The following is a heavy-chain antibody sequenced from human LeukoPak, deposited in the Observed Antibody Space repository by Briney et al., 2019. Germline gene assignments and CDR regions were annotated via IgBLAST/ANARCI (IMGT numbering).Heavy chain of an antibody. D-gene: IGHD1-7*01. J-gene: IGHJ4*02. V-gene: IGHV1-24*01. Sequence: APVKVSCKVSGYTPTELSMHWGRQAPGKGLEWMGGFDPEDGETIYAQKFQGRVTMTEDTSTDTAYMELSSLRSEDTAVYYCATGITGTTLDYWGQGTLVTVSS. CDR3: ATGITGTTLDY. CDR2: FDPEDGET. CDR1: GYTPTELS.